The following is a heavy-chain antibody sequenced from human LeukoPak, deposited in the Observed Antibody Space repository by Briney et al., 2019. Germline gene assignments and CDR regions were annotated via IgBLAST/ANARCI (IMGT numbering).Heavy chain of an antibody. CDR2: ISSDGSDK. J-gene: IGHJ4*02. V-gene: IGHV3-30*04. D-gene: IGHD1-1*01. CDR1: GFTFSNYV. CDR3: AKDATGTYSGMNY. Sequence: GGSLRLSCVASGFTFSNYVLHWVRQAPGKGLEWVAIISSDGSDKHYADSVKGRFTISRDNSKNTLYLQMNSLRTEDTALYYCAKDATGTYSGMNYWGQGTLVSVSS.